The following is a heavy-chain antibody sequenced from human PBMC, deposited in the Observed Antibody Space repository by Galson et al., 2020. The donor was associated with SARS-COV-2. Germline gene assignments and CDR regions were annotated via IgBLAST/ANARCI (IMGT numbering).Heavy chain of an antibody. CDR2: INTGNGNP. CDR1: GYTFTRFA. Sequence: ASVPVSCKASGYTFTRFALHWVRQVPGQRLEWMGWINTGNGNPKYSQSFQGRVSMTRDSSANTVYMELSNLKSEDTAIYYCARRVVEAVVLDIWGRGTMVTIAS. D-gene: IGHD3-22*01. V-gene: IGHV1-3*04. J-gene: IGHJ3*02. CDR3: ARRVVEAVVLDI.